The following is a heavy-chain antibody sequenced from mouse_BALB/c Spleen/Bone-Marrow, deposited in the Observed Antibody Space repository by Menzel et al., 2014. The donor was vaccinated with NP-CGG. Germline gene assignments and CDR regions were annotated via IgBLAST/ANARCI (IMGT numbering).Heavy chain of an antibody. D-gene: IGHD1-1*01. CDR3: TLLLRSSY. J-gene: IGHJ3*01. CDR2: IKPSNGGT. Sequence: QVQLKQSGAELVKPGASVKLSCKASGYTFTSYYMYWVKQRPGQGLEWIGEIKPSNGGTNFNEKFKSKATLTVDKSSSTAYMQLSSLTSEDSAVYYCTLLLRSSYWGPGTLVTVSA. V-gene: IGHV1S81*02. CDR1: GYTFTSYY.